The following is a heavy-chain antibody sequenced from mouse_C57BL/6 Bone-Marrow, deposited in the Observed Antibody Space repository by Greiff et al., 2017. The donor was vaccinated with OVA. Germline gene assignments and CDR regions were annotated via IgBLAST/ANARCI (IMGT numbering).Heavy chain of an antibody. V-gene: IGHV3-6*01. CDR3: ARGTFAWFAY. CDR1: GYPITSGYY. Sequence: ESGPGLVKPSQSLSLTCSVTGYPITSGYYWNWIRQFPGNKLEWMGYISYDGSNNYNPSLKNRISITRDTSKNQFFLKLNSVTTEDTATYYCARGTFAWFAYWGQGTLVTVSA. J-gene: IGHJ3*01. CDR2: ISYDGSN.